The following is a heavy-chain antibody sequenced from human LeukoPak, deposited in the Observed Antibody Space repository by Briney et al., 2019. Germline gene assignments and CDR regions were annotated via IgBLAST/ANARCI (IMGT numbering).Heavy chain of an antibody. V-gene: IGHV4-34*12. CDR2: ILQSGDT. J-gene: IGHJ4*02. D-gene: IGHD3-3*01. CDR3: ARDVPVTTIFGVVPHHRYYFDY. CDR1: GGSFDDYY. Sequence: SETLSLTCAIYGGSFDDYYWSWIRQSPGKGLEWIGEILQSGDTNYNPSLKSRVTISLDTSKNQFSLKLSSVTAADTAVYYCARDVPVTTIFGVVPHHRYYFDYWGQGTLVTVSS.